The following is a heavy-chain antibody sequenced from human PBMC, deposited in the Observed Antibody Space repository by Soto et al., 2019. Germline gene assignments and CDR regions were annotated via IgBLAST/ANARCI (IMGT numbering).Heavy chain of an antibody. Sequence: QVQLVQSGAEVKKPGSSVKVSCKASGGTFSSYAISWVRQAPGQGLEWMGGIIPIFGTANYAQKFQGRVTITADESTSTAYRELSSLRSEDTAVYYCARDRHYYDSRGYSPNWFDPWGQGTLVTVSS. CDR3: ARDRHYYDSRGYSPNWFDP. CDR2: IIPIFGTA. V-gene: IGHV1-69*12. D-gene: IGHD3-22*01. CDR1: GGTFSSYA. J-gene: IGHJ5*02.